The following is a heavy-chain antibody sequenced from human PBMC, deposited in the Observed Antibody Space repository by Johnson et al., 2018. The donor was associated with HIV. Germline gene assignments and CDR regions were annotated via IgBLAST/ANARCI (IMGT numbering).Heavy chain of an antibody. CDR1: GFTFTSFA. Sequence: QVQLVESGGGVVQPGTSLRLSCAASGFTFTSFAMHWVRQAPGKGLEWVGFISYDGSNKYFTDSVRGRFTISRDNSKNTLYLQMNSLRAEDTAVYYCAREGKDAFDIWGQGTMVTVSS. CDR2: ISYDGSNK. D-gene: IGHD3-10*01. V-gene: IGHV3-30*14. CDR3: AREGKDAFDI. J-gene: IGHJ3*02.